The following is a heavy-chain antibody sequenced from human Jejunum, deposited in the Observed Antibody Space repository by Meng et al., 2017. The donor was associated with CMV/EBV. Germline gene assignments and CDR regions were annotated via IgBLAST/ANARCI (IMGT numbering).Heavy chain of an antibody. CDR2: IRFDESDK. Sequence: ASGFTFSYYGMHWVRQAPGKGLEWVAFIRFDESDKYYADSVRGRFTISRDDSKNSLYLQMNSLKTEDTAVYYCTRRIPVADGMDVWGQGTTVTVSS. CDR3: TRRIPVADGMDV. J-gene: IGHJ6*02. V-gene: IGHV3-30*02. D-gene: IGHD6-19*01. CDR1: GFTFSYYG.